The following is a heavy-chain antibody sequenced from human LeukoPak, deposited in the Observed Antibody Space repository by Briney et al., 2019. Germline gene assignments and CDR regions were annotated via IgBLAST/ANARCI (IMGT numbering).Heavy chain of an antibody. CDR3: SRENGAFSPFGY. CDR2: MSLTGLT. J-gene: IGHJ4*02. D-gene: IGHD2-8*01. Sequence: PSETLSLTCGVSGGSISNTNWWSWVRQPPGQGLEWIGEMSLTGLTHYNPSLESRVTVSLDKSKNQLSLHLTSVTAADTAVYYCSRENGAFSPFGYWGQGTLVTVLS. V-gene: IGHV4-4*02. CDR1: GGSISNTNW.